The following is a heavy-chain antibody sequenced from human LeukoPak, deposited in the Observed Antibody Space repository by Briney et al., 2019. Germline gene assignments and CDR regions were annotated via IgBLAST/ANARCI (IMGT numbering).Heavy chain of an antibody. CDR3: ARVKGVGATRFGYYFDY. J-gene: IGHJ4*02. D-gene: IGHD1-26*01. Sequence: SETLSLTCTVSGYSISSGYYWGWIRQPPGKGLEWIGSIYHSGSTYYNPSLKSRVTTSVDTSKNQFSLKLSSVTDADTAVYYCARVKGVGATRFGYYFDYWGQGTLVTVSS. V-gene: IGHV4-38-2*02. CDR2: IYHSGST. CDR1: GYSISSGYY.